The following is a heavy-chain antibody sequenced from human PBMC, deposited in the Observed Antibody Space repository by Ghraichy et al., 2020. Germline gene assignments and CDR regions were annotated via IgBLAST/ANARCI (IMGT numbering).Heavy chain of an antibody. J-gene: IGHJ3*02. D-gene: IGHD5-24*01. CDR2: IYYSGST. CDR1: GGSISSSSYY. V-gene: IGHV4-39*01. Sequence: SETLSLTCTVSGGSISSSSYYWGWIRQPPGKGLEWIGSIYYSGSTYYNPSLKSRVTISVDTSKNQFSLKLSSVTAADTAVYYCARRWFLEAFDIWGQGTMVTVSS. CDR3: ARRWFLEAFDI.